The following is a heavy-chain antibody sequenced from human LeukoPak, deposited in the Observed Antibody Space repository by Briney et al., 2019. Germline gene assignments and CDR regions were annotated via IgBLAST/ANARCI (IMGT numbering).Heavy chain of an antibody. CDR3: ANLQKGNAKANF. CDR2: VTANGATT. V-gene: IGHV3-23*01. J-gene: IGHJ4*02. D-gene: IGHD2-8*01. CDR1: GFSLNSYH. Sequence: PGVSLTLSCARSGFSLNSYHLRCAPHIPGGGRQWISVVTANGATTYSAESVKGRFTISRDNSRNNLYLKMNDLRAEDTALYYCANLQKGNAKANFWGQGTLVTVSS.